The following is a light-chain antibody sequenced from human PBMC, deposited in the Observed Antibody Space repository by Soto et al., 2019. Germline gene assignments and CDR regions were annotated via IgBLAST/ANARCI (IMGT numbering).Light chain of an antibody. CDR2: EVN. V-gene: IGLV2-8*01. CDR1: STDVGGYDY. CDR3: TSYAGGHNV. J-gene: IGLJ1*01. Sequence: QSALTQPPSASVSPGQSVTISRTGTSTDVGGYDYVSWYQQHPGKVPKLMIYEVNKRPSGVPDRFSGSKSGNTASLAVSGLQPEYEADDYCTSYAGGHNVFGTGIQVPVL.